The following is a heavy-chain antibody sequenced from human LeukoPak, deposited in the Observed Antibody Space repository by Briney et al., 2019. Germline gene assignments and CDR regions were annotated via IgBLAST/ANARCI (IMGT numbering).Heavy chain of an antibody. J-gene: IGHJ4*02. CDR1: GYTFTNYY. D-gene: IGHD6-25*01. CDR3: AKSRGLSGYHYVVH. CDR2: IYPSAGRT. V-gene: IGHV1-46*03. Sequence: ASVKVSCKSSGYTFTNYYMQWVRQAPGQGLEWMGIIYPSAGRTNYAQKFQGRVSVTRDTSRSTVYMELSSLTSEDTAVYYCAKSRGLSGYHYVVHWGEGTLVTVSS.